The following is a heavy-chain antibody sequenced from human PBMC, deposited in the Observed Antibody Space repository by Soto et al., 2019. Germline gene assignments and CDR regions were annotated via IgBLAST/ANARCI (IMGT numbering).Heavy chain of an antibody. Sequence: QVQLQQWGAGLLKPSETLSLTCAVYGGSFSGYYWSWIRQPPGKGLEWIGEINHSGSTNYNPSLKSRVTISVDTSKNQFSLKLSSVTAADTAVYYCARIAGSGWFFDYWGQGTLVTVSS. D-gene: IGHD6-19*01. CDR2: INHSGST. V-gene: IGHV4-34*01. CDR1: GGSFSGYY. J-gene: IGHJ4*02. CDR3: ARIAGSGWFFDY.